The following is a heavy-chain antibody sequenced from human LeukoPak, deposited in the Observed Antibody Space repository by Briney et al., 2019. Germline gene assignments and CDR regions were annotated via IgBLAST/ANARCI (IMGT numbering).Heavy chain of an antibody. D-gene: IGHD3-3*01. Sequence: TGGSLRLSCAASGFTFSSYSMNWVRQAPGKGLEGVSSISSSSSYIYCADSVKVRFTISIDNAKNSLYMQMNSLRAEDTAVYYCARDFYAFWSGHDAFDIWGQGTMVTVSS. CDR3: ARDFYAFWSGHDAFDI. CDR2: ISSSSSYI. V-gene: IGHV3-21*01. CDR1: GFTFSSYS. J-gene: IGHJ3*02.